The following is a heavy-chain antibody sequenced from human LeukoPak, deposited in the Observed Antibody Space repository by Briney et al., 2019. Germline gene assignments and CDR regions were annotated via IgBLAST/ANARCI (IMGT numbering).Heavy chain of an antibody. V-gene: IGHV3-21*01. D-gene: IGHD3-3*01. Sequence: GGSLRLSCVASGFTFTTYSLNWVRQAPGKGLEWVSSISSTSSYIYYADSVKGRFTLPRDSAKNSIYLQMDSLRAEDTAVYYCTSRGDFWSGYWAMNVWGQGTTVIVSS. CDR1: GFTFTTYS. CDR2: ISSTSSYI. J-gene: IGHJ6*02. CDR3: TSRGDFWSGYWAMNV.